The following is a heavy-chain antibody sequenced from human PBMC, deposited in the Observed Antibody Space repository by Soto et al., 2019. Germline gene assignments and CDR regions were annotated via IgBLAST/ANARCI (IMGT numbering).Heavy chain of an antibody. D-gene: IGHD3-22*01. CDR2: ISAYNGNT. Sequence: ASVKVSCKASGYTFTSYGISWVRQAPGQGLEWMGWISAYNGNTNYAQKLQGRVTMTTDTSTSTAYMELRSLRSDDTAVYYCARDRGYYYDSSGGYWGQGTLVTVSS. CDR3: ARDRGYYYDSSGGY. J-gene: IGHJ4*02. V-gene: IGHV1-18*01. CDR1: GYTFTSYG.